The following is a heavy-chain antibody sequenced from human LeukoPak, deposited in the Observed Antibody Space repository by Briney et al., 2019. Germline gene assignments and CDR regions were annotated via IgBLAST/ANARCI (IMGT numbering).Heavy chain of an antibody. CDR1: GYTFTNYW. CDR3: ATQPNDFWSGYLDY. CDR2: IYPGDSDT. Sequence: GESLQISCKGSGYTFTNYWIGWVRQMPGKGLEWMGIIYPGDSDTRYSPSFQGQVTISADKSLNTAYLQWSSLKASDTAMYYCATQPNDFWSGYLDYWGQGTLVTVSS. V-gene: IGHV5-51*01. J-gene: IGHJ4*02. D-gene: IGHD3-3*01.